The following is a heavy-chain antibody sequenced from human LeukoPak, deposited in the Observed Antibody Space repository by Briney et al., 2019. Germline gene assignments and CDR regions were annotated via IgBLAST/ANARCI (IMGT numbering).Heavy chain of an antibody. CDR1: GYTFTSYA. J-gene: IGHJ6*02. Sequence: GASVKVSCKASGYTFTSYAMHWVRQAPGQRLEWMGWINAGNGNTKYSQKFQGRVTITRDTSASTAYMELSSLRSEDTAVYYCARLAHWGSGNNYYYYGMDVWGQGTTVTVSS. V-gene: IGHV1-3*01. D-gene: IGHD7-27*01. CDR2: INAGNGNT. CDR3: ARLAHWGSGNNYYYYGMDV.